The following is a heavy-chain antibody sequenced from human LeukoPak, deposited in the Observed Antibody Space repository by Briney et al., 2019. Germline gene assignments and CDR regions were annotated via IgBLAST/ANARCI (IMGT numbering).Heavy chain of an antibody. J-gene: IGHJ4*02. D-gene: IGHD6-19*01. CDR3: GKTTVGYSSGQKPAWPVDY. V-gene: IGHV3-23*01. Sequence: GGSLRLSCEASGFTFGSHAMYWVRQAPGKGLEWVAGIFGSGGSPHYADSVKGRFTISRDNSRNTVYLQIDSLRAEDTAVYYCGKTTVGYSSGQKPAWPVDYWGQGSLVTVSS. CDR1: GFTFGSHA. CDR2: IFGSGGSP.